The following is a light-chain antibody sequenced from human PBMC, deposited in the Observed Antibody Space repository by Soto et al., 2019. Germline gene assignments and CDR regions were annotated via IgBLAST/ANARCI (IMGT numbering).Light chain of an antibody. J-gene: IGKJ2*01. V-gene: IGKV3-15*01. CDR3: QQYNNWPLYS. CDR2: GAS. Sequence: ETVLTQSPATLSVSPGERVTLSCRAGQNVYSNLAWYQHKPGQAPRLLVYGASTRATDIPARFSGSGSGRDFTLTISGLQSEDFAVYYCQQYNNWPLYSFGQGTKLEIK. CDR1: QNVYSN.